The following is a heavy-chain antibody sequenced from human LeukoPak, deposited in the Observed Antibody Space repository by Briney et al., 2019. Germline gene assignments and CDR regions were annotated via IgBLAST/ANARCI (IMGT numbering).Heavy chain of an antibody. J-gene: IGHJ4*02. V-gene: IGHV3-9*01. CDR2: ISWNSGSI. Sequence: GGSLRLSCAASGFIFDDYAMHWVRQAPGNGLEWVSGISWNSGSIGYADSVKGRFIISRDNAKNSLYLQMNSLRAEDTALYYCATRDYFDYWGQGTLVTVSS. CDR1: GFIFDDYA. CDR3: ATRDYFDY.